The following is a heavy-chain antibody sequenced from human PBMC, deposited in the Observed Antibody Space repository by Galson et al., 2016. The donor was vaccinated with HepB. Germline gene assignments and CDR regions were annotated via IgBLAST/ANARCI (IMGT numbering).Heavy chain of an antibody. CDR1: GFSLSTSGVA. J-gene: IGHJ3*01. CDR2: IYWDDDK. CDR3: AHTSMVTTSLGSFDV. D-gene: IGHD4-17*01. Sequence: PALVKPTQTLTLTCTFSGFSLSTSGVAVGWIRQPPGKALEWLALIYWDDDKRFSPSLKSRLALTKDTSRNQVVLTITNMDPVDTAKYYCAHTSMVTTSLGSFDVWGQGTMVSVSS. V-gene: IGHV2-5*02.